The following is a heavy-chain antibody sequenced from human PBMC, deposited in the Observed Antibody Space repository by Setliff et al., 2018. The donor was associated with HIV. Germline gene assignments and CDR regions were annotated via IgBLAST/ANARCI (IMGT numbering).Heavy chain of an antibody. CDR1: GFTFISYG. V-gene: IGHV3-30*02. CDR2: IRYDGSYR. CDR3: AKMHTAMDPDTFDI. Sequence: GSLRLSCAVSGFTFISYGMYWVRQAPGKGLEWVAFIRYDGSYRYYVDSVKGRSTISRDNSKNTMFLQMNSLRVEDTAIYYCAKMHTAMDPDTFDIWGQGTMVTVSS. J-gene: IGHJ3*02. D-gene: IGHD5-18*01.